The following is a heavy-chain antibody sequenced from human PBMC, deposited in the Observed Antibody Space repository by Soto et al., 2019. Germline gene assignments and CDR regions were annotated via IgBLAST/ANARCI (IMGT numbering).Heavy chain of an antibody. CDR2: ITWNSGSI. CDR1: GFTFDDYV. Sequence: EVQLVDSGGDLVQPGRSLRLSCAASGFTFDDYVMHWVRQVPGKGLEWVSGITWNSGSIGYADSVKGRFTISRDNAKNSRYRQRNSLRAEDTALYHCVATGYSKTHHRYFDLWGRGTLVTVSS. J-gene: IGHJ2*01. V-gene: IGHV3-9*01. CDR3: VATGYSKTHHRYFDL. D-gene: IGHD5-18*01.